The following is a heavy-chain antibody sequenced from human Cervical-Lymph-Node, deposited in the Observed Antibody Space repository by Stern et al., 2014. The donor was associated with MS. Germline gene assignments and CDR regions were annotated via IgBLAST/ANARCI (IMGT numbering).Heavy chain of an antibody. V-gene: IGHV5-51*01. CDR1: GYSFTIYY. CDR2: IYPYDSDT. CDR3: ARHVQGFDY. J-gene: IGHJ4*02. Sequence: EVPLVESGAEVKKPGESLKISCKLSGYSFTIYYIAWVRQMPGKCLEWMEVIYPYDSDTTYSPSCQGQVTISADKSITTAYLQWSSLRASDTAMYYCARHVQGFDYWGQGTLVTVSS.